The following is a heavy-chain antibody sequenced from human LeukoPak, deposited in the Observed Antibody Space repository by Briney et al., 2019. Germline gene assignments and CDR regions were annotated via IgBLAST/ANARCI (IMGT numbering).Heavy chain of an antibody. V-gene: IGHV3-15*06. Sequence: PGGSLRLSCVTSGFSLNDAYMGWVRQTPEKGLEWVSRVESLPRGGAKSYAAAVEGRFTMSTGSSRNMIFLQMDSLQIDDTAVYFCTSDGGVYWSPLFAVWGQGTAVTVSS. J-gene: IGHJ3*01. D-gene: IGHD2-8*02. CDR3: TSDGGVYWSPLFAV. CDR2: VESLPRGGAK. CDR1: GFSLNDAY.